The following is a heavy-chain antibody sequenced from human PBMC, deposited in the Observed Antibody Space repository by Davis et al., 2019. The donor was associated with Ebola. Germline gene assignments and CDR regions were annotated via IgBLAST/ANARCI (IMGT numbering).Heavy chain of an antibody. CDR3: ARDIVGATGFGY. CDR2: ISAYNGNT. Sequence: AASVNVSCKASGYPFTSYGNSWVRQAPGQGLEWMGWISAYNGNTNYAQKLQGRVTMTTNTSTSIAYMELRSLRSDDKAVYYFARDIVGATGFGYWGQGTLVTVSS. J-gene: IGHJ4*02. V-gene: IGHV1-18*01. D-gene: IGHD1-26*01. CDR1: GYPFTSYG.